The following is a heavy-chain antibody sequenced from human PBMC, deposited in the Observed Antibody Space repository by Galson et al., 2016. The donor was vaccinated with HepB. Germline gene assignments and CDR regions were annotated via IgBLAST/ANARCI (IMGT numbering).Heavy chain of an antibody. CDR1: GFTVDKNH. J-gene: IGHJ6*02. CDR3: ARALAGVTSRYYYFGMGV. V-gene: IGHV3-53*01. Sequence: SLRLSCAASGFTVDKNHMSWVRQAPAKGLEWVSGLYSGGRTLYADSVKGRFTVSGDSSKNTLYLQMNSLTVDDAAVYYCARALAGVTSRYYYFGMGVWGQGTTVTVSS. CDR2: LYSGGRT. D-gene: IGHD6-19*01.